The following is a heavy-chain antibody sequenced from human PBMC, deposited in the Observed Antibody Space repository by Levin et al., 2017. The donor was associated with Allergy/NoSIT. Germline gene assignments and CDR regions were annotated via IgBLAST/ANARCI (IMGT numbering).Heavy chain of an antibody. CDR3: ARDVLGADAFDI. CDR1: GGTFSSYA. D-gene: IGHD2-8*01. J-gene: IGHJ3*02. CDR2: IIPIFGTA. V-gene: IGHV1-69*13. Sequence: SVKVSCKASGGTFSSYAISWVRQAPGQGLEWMGGIIPIFGTANYAQKFQGRVTITADESTSTAYMELSSLRSEDTAVYYCARDVLGADAFDIWGQGTMVTVSS.